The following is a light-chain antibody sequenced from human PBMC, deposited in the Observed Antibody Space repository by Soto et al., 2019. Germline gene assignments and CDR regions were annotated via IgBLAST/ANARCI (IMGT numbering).Light chain of an antibody. CDR2: AAS. Sequence: DTQLTQSPSFLSASVGDRVTIACRASQDVSRSVGWYQQKPGTAPKLLISAASTLNSGVPSRFSGSGSGTDFTLTISSLQTEDFATYYCQQLWTYPLTFGVGTKVEI. CDR1: QDVSRS. CDR3: QQLWTYPLT. J-gene: IGKJ4*01. V-gene: IGKV1-9*01.